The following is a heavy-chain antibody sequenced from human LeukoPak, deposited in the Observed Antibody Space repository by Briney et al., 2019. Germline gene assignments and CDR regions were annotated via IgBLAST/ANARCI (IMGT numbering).Heavy chain of an antibody. CDR2: INAGNGNT. D-gene: IGHD3-10*01. Sequence: ASVKVSCKASGYTFTSYAMHWVRQAPEQRLEWMGWINAGNGNTKYSQKFQGRVTITRDTSASTAYMELSSLRSEDTAVYYCARDGDLLTMVRGVMNPDYWGQGTLVTVSS. CDR1: GYTFTSYA. CDR3: ARDGDLLTMVRGVMNPDY. V-gene: IGHV1-3*01. J-gene: IGHJ4*02.